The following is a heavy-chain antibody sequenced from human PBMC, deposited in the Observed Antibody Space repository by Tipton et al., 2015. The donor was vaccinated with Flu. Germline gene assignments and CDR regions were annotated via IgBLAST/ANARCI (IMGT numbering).Heavy chain of an antibody. V-gene: IGHV3-48*01. D-gene: IGHD2-2*01. J-gene: IGHJ3*02. CDR2: ISSSSSTI. CDR1: GFTFSSYS. CDR3: ATLEGYCSSTSCYGEGAFDI. Sequence: SLRLSCAASGFTFSSYSMNWVRQAPGKGLEWVSYISSSSSTIYYADSVKGRFTISRDNAKNSLYLQMNSLRAEDTAVYYCATLEGYCSSTSCYGEGAFDIWGQGTMVTVSP.